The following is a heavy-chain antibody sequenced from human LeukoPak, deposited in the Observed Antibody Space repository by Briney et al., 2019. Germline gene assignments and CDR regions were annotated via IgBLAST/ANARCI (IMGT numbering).Heavy chain of an antibody. D-gene: IGHD1-26*01. CDR2: INHSGST. Sequence: KSSETLSLTCAVYGGSFSVYYWSWIRQPPGKGLEWIGEINHSGSTNYNPSLKSRVTISVDTSKNQFSLKLSSVTAADTAVYYCARGESRGATGKPKYDYWGQGTLVTVSS. CDR1: GGSFSVYY. CDR3: ARGESRGATGKPKYDY. J-gene: IGHJ4*02. V-gene: IGHV4-34*01.